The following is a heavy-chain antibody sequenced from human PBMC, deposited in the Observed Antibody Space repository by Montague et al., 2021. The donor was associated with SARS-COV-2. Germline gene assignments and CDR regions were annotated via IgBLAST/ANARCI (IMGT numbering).Heavy chain of an antibody. CDR1: GGSFRPFY. CDR2: INYSGTA. J-gene: IGHJ4*02. D-gene: IGHD3-16*01. Sequence: SETLSLTCTVYGGSFRPFYWSWIRQSPERGLEWIGKINYSGTANYNPSLMGRLAMSLQTSQKQFSLEMRSVTAADTAVYYCARVSMNYVDTSNARRGGLDDWGQGTTVIVSS. V-gene: IGHV4-59*01. CDR3: ARVSMNYVDTSNARRGGLDD.